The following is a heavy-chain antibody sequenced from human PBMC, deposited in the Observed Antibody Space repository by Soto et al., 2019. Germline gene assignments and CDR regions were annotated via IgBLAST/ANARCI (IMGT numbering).Heavy chain of an antibody. V-gene: IGHV3-74*01. CDR3: ASDLSGRADV. D-gene: IGHD3-10*01. CDR1: GFTFSSYW. Sequence: PGGSLRLSCAASGFTFSSYWMHWVRQAPGKGLVWVSRMNEDGGTTDYADSVKGRFTISRDNAKNTLYLQMNSLRVEDTAVYYCASDLSGRADVWGQGTTAPVYS. J-gene: IGHJ6*02. CDR2: MNEDGGTT.